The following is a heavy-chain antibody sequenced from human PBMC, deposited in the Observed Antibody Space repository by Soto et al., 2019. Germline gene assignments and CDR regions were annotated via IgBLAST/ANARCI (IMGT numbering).Heavy chain of an antibody. V-gene: IGHV1-69*01. Sequence: QVQLVRSGAEVKKPGSSVKVSCKASGGTFSSYAISWVRQAPGQGLEWMGGIIPIFGTANYAQKFQGRVTITADESTSTAYMELSSPRSEDTAVYYCARARDFGSYYGGDAFDIWGQGTMVTVSS. CDR3: ARARDFGSYYGGDAFDI. CDR2: IIPIFGTA. D-gene: IGHD1-26*01. CDR1: GGTFSSYA. J-gene: IGHJ3*02.